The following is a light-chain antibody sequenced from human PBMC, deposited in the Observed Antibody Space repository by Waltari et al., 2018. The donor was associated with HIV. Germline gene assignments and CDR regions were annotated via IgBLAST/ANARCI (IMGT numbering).Light chain of an antibody. CDR1: QFISRY. J-gene: IGKJ2*01. CDR2: AAS. Sequence: DIQMTQSPSSLSASLGDTVTITCRASQFISRYLSWYQQTPGNAPKLLIYAASSLQRGVPSRFSGSGAGTDFTLTISGLQSEDFATYYCQQSYTNPYTFGLGTKVDIK. CDR3: QQSYTNPYT. V-gene: IGKV1-39*01.